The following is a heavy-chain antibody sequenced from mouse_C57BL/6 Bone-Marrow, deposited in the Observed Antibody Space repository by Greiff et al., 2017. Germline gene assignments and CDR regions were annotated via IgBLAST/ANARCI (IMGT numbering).Heavy chain of an antibody. CDR3: ARPGDPYYFDY. CDR1: GFTFSSYG. V-gene: IGHV5-6*01. J-gene: IGHJ2*01. CDR2: ISSGGSYT. Sequence: EVQLQESGGDLVKPGGSLKLSCAASGFTFSSYGMSWVRQTPDKRLEWVATISSGGSYTYYPDSVKGRFTISRDNAKNTLYLQMSSLKSEDTAMYYCARPGDPYYFDYWGQGTTLTVSS.